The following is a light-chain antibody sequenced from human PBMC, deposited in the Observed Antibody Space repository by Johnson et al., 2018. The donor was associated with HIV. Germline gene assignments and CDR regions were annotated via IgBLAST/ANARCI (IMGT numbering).Light chain of an antibody. CDR2: ENN. V-gene: IGLV1-51*02. Sequence: QSVLTQPPSVSAAPGQKVTISCSGSSSNIGNNYVSWYQQLPGTAPKLLIYENNKRTSGIPDRISGSKSGTSATLGITGLQTGDEADYYCGTWDTRLSGGHVFGTGTKVTVL. CDR3: GTWDTRLSGGHV. CDR1: SSNIGNNY. J-gene: IGLJ1*01.